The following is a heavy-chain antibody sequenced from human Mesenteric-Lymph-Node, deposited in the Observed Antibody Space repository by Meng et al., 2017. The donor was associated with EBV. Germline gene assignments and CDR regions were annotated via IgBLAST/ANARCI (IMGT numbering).Heavy chain of an antibody. D-gene: IGHD6-19*01. Sequence: QVQLVQSGAEVKKPGASVKVSCKASGYTFSLYAIHWVRQAPGQRLEWMGWLNAGNGDTNYAQKFQGRVTMTRDTSITTAYMELTRLTSDDTAVYYCAIIYRSGYYLDHWGQGTLVTVSS. CDR1: GYTFSLYA. CDR2: LNAGNGDT. CDR3: AIIYRSGYYLDH. V-gene: IGHV1-3*01. J-gene: IGHJ4*02.